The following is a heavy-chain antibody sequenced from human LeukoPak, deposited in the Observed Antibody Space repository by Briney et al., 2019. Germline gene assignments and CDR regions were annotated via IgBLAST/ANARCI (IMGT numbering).Heavy chain of an antibody. Sequence: GGSLRLSCAAPGFTFTSYEMNRVRQAPGKGLEWVSYISSSGSTIYYADSVKGRFTISRDNAKNSLYLQMNSLRAEDTAVYYCARAYGDYDFDYWGQGTLVTVSS. J-gene: IGHJ4*02. CDR3: ARAYGDYDFDY. CDR1: GFTFTSYE. D-gene: IGHD4-17*01. V-gene: IGHV3-48*03. CDR2: ISSSGSTI.